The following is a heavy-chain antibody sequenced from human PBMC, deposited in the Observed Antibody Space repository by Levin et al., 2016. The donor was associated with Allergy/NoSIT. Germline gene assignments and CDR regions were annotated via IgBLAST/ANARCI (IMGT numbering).Heavy chain of an antibody. J-gene: IGHJ4*02. CDR2: MHHSGRT. CDR3: ARDSGKNPGY. Sequence: WIRQPPGKGLEWIGEMHHSGRTNYNPSLKSRVTMSVDKSKNQFSLKLTSVTAADTAVYFCARDSGKNPGYWGQGTLVTVSS. D-gene: IGHD1-26*01. V-gene: IGHV4-4*01.